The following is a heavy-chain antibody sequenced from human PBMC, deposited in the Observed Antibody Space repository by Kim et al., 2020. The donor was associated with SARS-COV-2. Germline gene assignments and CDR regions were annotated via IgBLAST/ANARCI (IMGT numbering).Heavy chain of an antibody. J-gene: IGHJ4*02. CDR1: AYSISSGSF. V-gene: IGHV4-38-2*02. CDR2: FYHSGNT. CDR3: ARLLTNYPRD. D-gene: IGHD1-7*01. Sequence: SETLSLTCTVSAYSISSGSFWGWIRQPPGKRLEWVGSFYHSGNTYYNPFLKSRVTISEDTSKNQFSLKLTSVTAADTAVYYCARLLTNYPRDWGQGTLGT.